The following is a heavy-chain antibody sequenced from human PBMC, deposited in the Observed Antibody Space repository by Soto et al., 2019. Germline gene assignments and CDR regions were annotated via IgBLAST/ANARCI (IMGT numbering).Heavy chain of an antibody. Sequence: SETLSLTCTVSGGSVSSGSYYWSWIRQPPGKGLEWIGYIYYSGSTNYNPSVKSRVTISVDTSKNQFSLKLSSVTAADTAVYYCATSQYSSSSPVDYWGQGTLVTVSS. V-gene: IGHV4-61*01. CDR2: IYYSGST. CDR3: ATSQYSSSSPVDY. J-gene: IGHJ4*02. CDR1: GGSVSSGSYY. D-gene: IGHD6-6*01.